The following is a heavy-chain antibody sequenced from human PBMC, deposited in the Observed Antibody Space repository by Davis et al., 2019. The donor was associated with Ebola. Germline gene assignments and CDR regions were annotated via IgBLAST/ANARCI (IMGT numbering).Heavy chain of an antibody. D-gene: IGHD4-23*01. J-gene: IGHJ4*02. CDR1: GFTFSVYY. CDR3: AQQLGDYGGNALRY. Sequence: GESLKISCAASGFTFSVYYMSWIRQAPGKGPEWVSSISSSASYKNYADSVKCRFTISRDDAKKSLYLQMDSLRAEDTAVYYCAQQLGDYGGNALRYWGQGTLVTVSS. V-gene: IGHV3-11*06. CDR2: ISSSASYK.